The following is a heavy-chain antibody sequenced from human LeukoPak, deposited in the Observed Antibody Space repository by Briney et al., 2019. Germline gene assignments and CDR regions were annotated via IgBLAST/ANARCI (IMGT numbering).Heavy chain of an antibody. Sequence: ASVKVSCKVSGYTLTKLSMHWVRQAPGKGLEWMGGFDPEDGETIYAQKFQGRVTMTEDTSTDTAYMELSSLRSEDTAVYYCATDSGRSYFYFDFWGQGTLVTVSS. CDR1: GYTLTKLS. J-gene: IGHJ4*02. D-gene: IGHD3-10*01. CDR2: FDPEDGET. V-gene: IGHV1-24*01. CDR3: ATDSGRSYFYFDF.